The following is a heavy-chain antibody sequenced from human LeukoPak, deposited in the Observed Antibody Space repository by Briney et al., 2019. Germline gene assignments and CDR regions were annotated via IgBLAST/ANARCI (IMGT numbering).Heavy chain of an antibody. D-gene: IGHD3-10*01. V-gene: IGHV3-15*01. CDR3: TTLNGSGSFPKGILYYYYYMDV. J-gene: IGHJ6*03. CDR1: GFTFSNAW. CDR2: IKSKTDGGTT. Sequence: PGGSLRLSCAASGFTFSNAWMSWVRQAPGKGLEWVGRIKSKTDGGTTDYAAPVKGRFTISRDDSKNTLYLQMNSLKTEDTAVYYCTTLNGSGSFPKGILYYYYYMDVWGKGTTVTVSS.